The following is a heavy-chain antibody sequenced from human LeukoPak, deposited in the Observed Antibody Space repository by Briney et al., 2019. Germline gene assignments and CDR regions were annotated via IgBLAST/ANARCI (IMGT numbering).Heavy chain of an antibody. Sequence: GASVKVSCKASGYTFTGYYMHWVRQAPGQGLEWMGWINPNGGGTNYAQKFQGRVTMTRDTSISTAYMELSRLRSDDTAVYYCAKPYMTGDAFDIWGQGTMVTVSS. CDR3: AKPYMTGDAFDI. CDR1: GYTFTGYY. CDR2: INPNGGGT. J-gene: IGHJ3*02. V-gene: IGHV1-2*02. D-gene: IGHD1-14*01.